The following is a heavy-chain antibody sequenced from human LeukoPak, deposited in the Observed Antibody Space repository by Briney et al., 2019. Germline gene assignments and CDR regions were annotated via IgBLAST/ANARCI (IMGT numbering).Heavy chain of an antibody. Sequence: SETLSLTCTVSGGSISSYYWSWIRQPPGKGLEWIGYIYYSGSTNYNPSLKSRVTISVDTSKNQFSLKLSSVTAEDTAVYYCARDQEGFDYWGQGTLVTVSS. CDR2: IYYSGST. CDR1: GGSISSYY. V-gene: IGHV4-59*01. CDR3: ARDQEGFDY. J-gene: IGHJ4*02.